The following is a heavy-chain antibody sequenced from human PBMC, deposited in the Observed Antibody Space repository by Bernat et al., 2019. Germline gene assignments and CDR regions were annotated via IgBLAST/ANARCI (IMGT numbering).Heavy chain of an antibody. D-gene: IGHD1-1*01. J-gene: IGHJ4*02. CDR3: ARVYRRTSSDY. CDR1: GLTFSNYA. CDR2: ITYDGDNT. Sequence: QVQLVESGGGVVQPGRSLRLSCAASGLTFSNYAMHWVRQAPGKGLEWVAVITYDGDNTYYADSVKGRFTISRDNSKNTMYLQMNSLRAEDTAVYYCARVYRRTSSDYWGRGTLVTVSS. V-gene: IGHV3-30*01.